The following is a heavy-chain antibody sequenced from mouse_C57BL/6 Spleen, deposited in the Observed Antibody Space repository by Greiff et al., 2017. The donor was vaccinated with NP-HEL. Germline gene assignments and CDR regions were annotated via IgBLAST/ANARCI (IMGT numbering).Heavy chain of an antibody. CDR1: GFTFSDYG. CDR2: ISSGSSTI. CDR3: ARDSNQFAWFAY. J-gene: IGHJ3*01. Sequence: EVMLVESGGGLVKPGGSLKLSCAASGFTFSDYGMHWVRQAPEKGLEWVAYISSGSSTIYYADTVKGRFTISRDNAKNTLFLQMTSLRSEDTAMYYCARDSNQFAWFAYWGQGTLVTVSA. V-gene: IGHV5-17*01. D-gene: IGHD2-5*01.